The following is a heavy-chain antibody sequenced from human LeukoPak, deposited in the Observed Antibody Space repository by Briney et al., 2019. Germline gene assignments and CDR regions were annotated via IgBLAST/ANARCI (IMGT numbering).Heavy chain of an antibody. CDR3: TMQVAAAGINY. D-gene: IGHD6-13*01. J-gene: IGHJ4*02. V-gene: IGHV3-23*01. CDR1: GLTFSSYA. CDR2: ISASGGST. Sequence: GGSLRLSCAASGLTFSSYAMGWVRRAPGKGLEWVSTISASGGSTFYADSVRGRFTISRDNSKNTLYLQVSSLRAEDTALYYCTMQVAAAGINYWGQGTLVTVSS.